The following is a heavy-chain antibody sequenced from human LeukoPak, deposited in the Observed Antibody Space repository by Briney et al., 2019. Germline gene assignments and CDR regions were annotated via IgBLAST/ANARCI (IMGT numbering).Heavy chain of an antibody. J-gene: IGHJ4*02. Sequence: SETLSLTCTVSAGSISSSSYYWGWIRQPPGKGLEWIGSIYYSGSTYYNPSLKSRVTISVDTSKNQFSLKLSSVTAADTAVYYCARQGTGPDYWGQGTLVTVSS. CDR3: ARQGTGPDY. CDR2: IYYSGST. CDR1: AGSISSSSYY. V-gene: IGHV4-39*01.